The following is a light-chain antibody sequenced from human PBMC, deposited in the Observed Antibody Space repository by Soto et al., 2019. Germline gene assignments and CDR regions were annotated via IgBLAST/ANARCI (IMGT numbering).Light chain of an antibody. J-gene: IGKJ5*01. V-gene: IGKV3D-15*01. CDR2: GAS. CDR1: QSVSSN. CDR3: QQHNQWPIT. Sequence: EIVLTQSPCTLSLSPGERATLSCRASQSVSSNYLAWHQQRPGQAPRLLIYGASTRATGIPARFSGSGSGTEFTLTINSLQSEDSAVYYCQQHNQWPITFGQGTRLEIK.